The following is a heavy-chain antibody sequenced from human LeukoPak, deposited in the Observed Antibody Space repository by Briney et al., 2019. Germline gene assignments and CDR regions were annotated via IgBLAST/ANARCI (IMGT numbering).Heavy chain of an antibody. V-gene: IGHV3-53*01. CDR1: DFIFSTNY. D-gene: IGHD3-3*01. J-gene: IGHJ6*02. Sequence: GGSLRLSCIVSDFIFSTNYMTWVRQAPGKGLEGGALLYSSGDRYYADSVKGRFIISRDNSKNTLYLQLNSLRVEDTAMYYCARDKRNFWAGAGGGSHHYGLDVWGQGTTVTVSS. CDR2: LYSSGDR. CDR3: ARDKRNFWAGAGGGSHHYGLDV.